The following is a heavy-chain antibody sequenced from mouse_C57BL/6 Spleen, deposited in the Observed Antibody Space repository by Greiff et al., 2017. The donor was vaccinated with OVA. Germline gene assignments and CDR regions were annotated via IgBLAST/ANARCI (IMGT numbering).Heavy chain of an antibody. CDR2: IDPEDGDT. Sequence: EVQLQQSGAELVRPGASVKLSCTASGFNIKDYYMHWVKQRPEQGLEWIGRIDPEDGDTEYAPKFQGKATMTADTSSNTAYLQLSSLTSEDTAVYYCTRGAYDGYYLDYWGQGTTLTVSS. V-gene: IGHV14-1*01. CDR3: TRGAYDGYYLDY. J-gene: IGHJ2*01. D-gene: IGHD2-3*01. CDR1: GFNIKDYY.